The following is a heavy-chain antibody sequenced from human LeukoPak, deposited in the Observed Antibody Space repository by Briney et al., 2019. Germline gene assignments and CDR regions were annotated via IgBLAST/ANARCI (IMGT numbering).Heavy chain of an antibody. Sequence: GGSLRLSCAASGFTFSSYSMNWVRQAPGKGLEWVSYIRSSSSTIYYADSVKGRFTISRDNAKNSLYLQVNSLRAEDTAVYYCARIGYCSSASCRHALDYWGQGTLVTVSS. CDR1: GFTFSSYS. V-gene: IGHV3-48*01. CDR3: ARIGYCSSASCRHALDY. CDR2: IRSSSSTI. D-gene: IGHD2-2*01. J-gene: IGHJ4*02.